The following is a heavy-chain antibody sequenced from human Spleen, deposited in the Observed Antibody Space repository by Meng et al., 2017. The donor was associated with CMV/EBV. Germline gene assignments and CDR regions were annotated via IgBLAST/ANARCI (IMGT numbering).Heavy chain of an antibody. CDR3: ARFLRGYYDFWSGYDCMDV. CDR1: GYTFTSYG. J-gene: IGHJ6*02. Sequence: ASVKVSCKASGYTFTSYGISWVRQAPGQGLEWMGWISAYNGNTNYAQKLQGRVTMTTDTSTNTAYMELRSLRSDDTAVYYCARFLRGYYDFWSGYDCMDVWGQGTTVTVSS. V-gene: IGHV1-18*01. D-gene: IGHD3-3*01. CDR2: ISAYNGNT.